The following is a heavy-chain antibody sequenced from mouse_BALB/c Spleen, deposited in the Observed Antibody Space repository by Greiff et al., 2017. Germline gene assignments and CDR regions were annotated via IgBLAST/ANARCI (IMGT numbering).Heavy chain of an antibody. CDR1: GYTFTDYN. V-gene: IGHV1S29*02. CDR3: ARAGSSPFDY. CDR2: IYPYNGGT. J-gene: IGHJ2*01. Sequence: VQLQQSGPELVKPGASVKISCKASGYTFTDYNMHWVKQSHGKSLEWIGYIYPYNGGTGYNQKFKSKATLTVDNSSSTAYMELRSLTSEDSAVYYCARAGSSPFDYWGQGTTLTVSS. D-gene: IGHD1-1*01.